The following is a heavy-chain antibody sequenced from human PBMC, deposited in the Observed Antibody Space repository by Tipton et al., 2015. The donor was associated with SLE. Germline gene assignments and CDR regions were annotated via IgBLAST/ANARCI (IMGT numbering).Heavy chain of an antibody. CDR3: ARQYGGTNFDY. CDR1: GYSFSTHW. Sequence: VQLVQSGPEVKKPGESLRISCSGSGYSFSTHWIAWVRQMPGKGLEWMGIIYPDDSHTTYSPSFQGQVTISADKSISTAYLQWSSLKASDTAIYYCARQYGGTNFDYWGQGTLVTVSS. V-gene: IGHV5-51*01. CDR2: IYPDDSHT. D-gene: IGHD1-1*01. J-gene: IGHJ4*02.